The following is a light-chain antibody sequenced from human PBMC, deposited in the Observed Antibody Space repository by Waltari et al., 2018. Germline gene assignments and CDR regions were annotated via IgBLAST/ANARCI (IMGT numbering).Light chain of an antibody. V-gene: IGLV3-19*01. CDR1: SLRSYY. CDR3: NSRDSSGNHWV. CDR2: GKN. J-gene: IGLJ3*02. Sequence: SSELTQDPAVSVALGQTVRITCQGDSLRSYYASWYQQKTGQAPVLVIYGKNNRPSGIPDRFSGSSSGNTASLTITGAQAEDEADYYCNSRDSSGNHWVFGGGTKLTVL.